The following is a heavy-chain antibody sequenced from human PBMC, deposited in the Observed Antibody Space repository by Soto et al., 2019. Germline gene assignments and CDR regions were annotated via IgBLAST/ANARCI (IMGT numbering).Heavy chain of an antibody. V-gene: IGHV3-23*01. CDR2: ISGSGSNT. Sequence: WGSLLLSCASSVFTFTIYAMSWVRLTPGKGLEWVSAISGSGSNTFYADSVRGRFTISRDNSKNTVFLQMNNLRAEDTAVYFCARDRATFDYWGQGTRVTVSS. CDR3: ARDRATFDY. J-gene: IGHJ4*02. D-gene: IGHD1-26*01. CDR1: VFTFTIYA.